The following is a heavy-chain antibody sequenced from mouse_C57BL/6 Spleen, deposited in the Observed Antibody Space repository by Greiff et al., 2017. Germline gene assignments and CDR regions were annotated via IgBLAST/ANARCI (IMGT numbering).Heavy chain of an antibody. CDR2: IDPSDSET. CDR1: GYTFTSYW. CDR3: ARFLYDYPWYFDV. D-gene: IGHD2-4*01. J-gene: IGHJ1*03. V-gene: IGHV1-52*01. Sequence: VQLQQPGAELVRPGSSVKLSCKASGYTFTSYWMHWVKQRPIQGLEWIGNIDPSDSETHYNQKFKDKATLTVDKSSSTAYMQLSSLTSEDSAVYYCARFLYDYPWYFDVWGTGTTVTVSS.